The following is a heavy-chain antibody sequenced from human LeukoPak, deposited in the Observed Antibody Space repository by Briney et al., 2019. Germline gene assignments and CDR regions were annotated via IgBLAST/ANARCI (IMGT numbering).Heavy chain of an antibody. D-gene: IGHD5-18*01. CDR1: GGSISSYY. Sequence: PSETLSLTCTVSGGSISSYYWSWIRQPPGKGLEWIGYIYYSGSTNYNPSLRSRVTISVDPSKKQVSLRLSSVTAADTAVYYCAGSGYSYGYSFDYWGQGTLVTVSS. CDR3: AGSGYSYGYSFDY. J-gene: IGHJ4*02. CDR2: IYYSGST. V-gene: IGHV4-59*01.